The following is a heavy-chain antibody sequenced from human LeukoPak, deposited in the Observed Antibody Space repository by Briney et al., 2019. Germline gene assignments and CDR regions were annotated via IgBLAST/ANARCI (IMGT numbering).Heavy chain of an antibody. D-gene: IGHD3-22*01. Sequence: PPETLSLTCTVSGGSISSGDYYWSWIRQPPGKGLEWIGYIYYSGSTYYNPSLKSRVTISVDTSKNQFSLKLSSVTAADTAVYYCARLPYYYDSSGYYQGYYYYGMDVWGQGTTVTVSS. CDR1: GGSISSGDYY. V-gene: IGHV4-30-4*01. CDR2: IYYSGST. CDR3: ARLPYYYDSSGYYQGYYYYGMDV. J-gene: IGHJ6*02.